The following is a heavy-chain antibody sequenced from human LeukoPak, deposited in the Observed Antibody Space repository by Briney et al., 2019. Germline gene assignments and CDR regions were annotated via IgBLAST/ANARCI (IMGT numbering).Heavy chain of an antibody. CDR2: IYSGGTT. D-gene: IGHD3-22*01. CDR3: ARTYYYDSSGPD. V-gene: IGHV3-66*01. J-gene: IGHJ4*02. CDR1: GFTVSTNY. Sequence: GGSLRLSCAASGFTVSTNYLSWVRQAPGKGLEWVSVIYSGGTTHYADSVKGRFTISRDNSKNTLYLQMNSLRVEDTAVYYCARTYYYDSSGPDWGQGTLVTASS.